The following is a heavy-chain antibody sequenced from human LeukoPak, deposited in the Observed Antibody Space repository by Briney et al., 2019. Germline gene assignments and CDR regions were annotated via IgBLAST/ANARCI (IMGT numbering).Heavy chain of an antibody. CDR3: ARSLNGHSFDY. Sequence: PSETLSLTCTVSGGSISSHYWSWIRQPPGKGLEWIGYMYNNGGTKYNPSLESRVTISADTSKNQFSLKVNSVTAADTVVYYCARSLNGHSFDYWGQGTLVTVSS. CDR1: GGSISSHY. D-gene: IGHD2-8*01. J-gene: IGHJ4*02. CDR2: MYNNGGT. V-gene: IGHV4-59*11.